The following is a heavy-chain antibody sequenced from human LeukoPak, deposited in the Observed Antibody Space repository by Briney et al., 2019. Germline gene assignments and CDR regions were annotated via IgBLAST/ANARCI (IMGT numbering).Heavy chain of an antibody. D-gene: IGHD3-10*01. CDR1: GFTFDDYA. CDR3: AKGSIMVRGVIDY. V-gene: IGHV3-9*01. CDR2: ISWNSGSI. J-gene: IGHJ4*02. Sequence: GRSLRLSCAASGFTFDDYAMHWVRQAPGKGLEWVSGISWNSGSIGYADSVKGRFTISRDNAKNSLYLQMNSLRAEDTALYYCAKGSIMVRGVIDYWGQGTLVTVSS.